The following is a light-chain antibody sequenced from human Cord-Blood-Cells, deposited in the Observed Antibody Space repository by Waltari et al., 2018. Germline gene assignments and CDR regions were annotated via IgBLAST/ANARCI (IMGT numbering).Light chain of an antibody. Sequence: EIVLTQSPATLSLSPGERATLSCRASQSVSSYLAWYQQKPGQAPRLLFYDASNRATGLPARFSGSGSATDFTLTISSLEPEDFAFYYCQQRSNWPTFGPGTKVDIK. CDR2: DAS. V-gene: IGKV3-11*01. J-gene: IGKJ3*01. CDR3: QQRSNWPT. CDR1: QSVSSY.